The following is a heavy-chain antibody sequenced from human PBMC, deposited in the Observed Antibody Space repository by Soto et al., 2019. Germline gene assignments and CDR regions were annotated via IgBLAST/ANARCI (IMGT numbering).Heavy chain of an antibody. CDR2: IIPMFGTA. CDR3: ARDFRGYSYGSYSGANYFYYGMDV. D-gene: IGHD5-18*01. CDR1: GGTFSSYG. J-gene: IGHJ6*02. V-gene: IGHV1-69*01. Sequence: QVQLVQSWAEVKKPGSSVKVSCKASGGTFSSYGISWVRQAPGQGLEWMGGIIPMFGTANYAQKCQGRVTITADESTRTAYMELSSLRSEDTAVYYCARDFRGYSYGSYSGANYFYYGMDVWGQGTTVTVSS.